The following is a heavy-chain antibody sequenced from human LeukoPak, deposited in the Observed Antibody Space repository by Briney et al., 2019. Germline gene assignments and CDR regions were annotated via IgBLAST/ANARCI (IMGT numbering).Heavy chain of an antibody. J-gene: IGHJ3*02. CDR3: AKHGVLLWFGELQHAFDI. D-gene: IGHD3-10*01. CDR2: ISGSGGST. CDR1: GFTFSGYA. V-gene: IGHV3-23*01. Sequence: GGSLRLSCAASGFTFSGYAMSWVRQAPGKGLEWVSAISGSGGSTYYADSVKGRFTISRDNSKNTLYLQMNSLRAEDTAVYYCAKHGVLLWFGELQHAFDIWGQGTMVTVSS.